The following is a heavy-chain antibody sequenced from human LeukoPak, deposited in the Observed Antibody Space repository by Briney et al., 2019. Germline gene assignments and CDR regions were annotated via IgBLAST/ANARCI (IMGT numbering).Heavy chain of an antibody. CDR3: ARDHSGYTIFLDY. D-gene: IGHD5-12*01. V-gene: IGHV1-3*01. CDR2: INAGNGNT. J-gene: IGHJ4*02. CDR1: GYTFTSYA. Sequence: ASVKASCKASGYTFTSYAMHWVRQAPGQRLEWMGWINAGNGNTKYSQKFQGRVTITRDTSASTAYMELSSLRSEDTAVYYCARDHSGYTIFLDYWGQGTLVTVSS.